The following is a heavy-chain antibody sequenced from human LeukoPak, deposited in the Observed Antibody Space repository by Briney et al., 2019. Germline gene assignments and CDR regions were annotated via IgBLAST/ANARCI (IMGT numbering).Heavy chain of an antibody. J-gene: IGHJ5*02. CDR2: INTAGTST. CDR1: GFTFSSYW. CDR3: ASHRVVRGVFDP. Sequence: PGGSLRLSCAASGFTFSSYWMHWVRQVTGKGLMWVSRINTAGTSTSYADSVKGRFTISRDNAKNTLFLQMNSLRAEDTAVYYCASHRVVRGVFDPWGQGTLVTVSS. D-gene: IGHD3-10*01. V-gene: IGHV3-74*01.